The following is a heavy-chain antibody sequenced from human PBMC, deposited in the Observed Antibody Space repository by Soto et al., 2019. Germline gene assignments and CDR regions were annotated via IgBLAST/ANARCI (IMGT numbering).Heavy chain of an antibody. J-gene: IGHJ5*02. CDR1: GYSISSGYY. D-gene: IGHD2-21*02. V-gene: IGHV4-38-2*02. CDR2: ISHSGTS. CDR3: PRASGGHSGWRHWSDP. Sequence: LETLSLTCTVSGYSISSGYYWSWIRQTPGKGLEWIGSISHSGTSFYNPSLRSRVTISMDTSNNHFSLKLNSLTATDTAVYYCPRASGGHSGWRHWSDPWGQGTLVTVSS.